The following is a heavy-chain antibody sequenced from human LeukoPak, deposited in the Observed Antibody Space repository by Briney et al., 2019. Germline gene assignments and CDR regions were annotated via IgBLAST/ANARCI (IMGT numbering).Heavy chain of an antibody. CDR3: AMGAIVATIDY. CDR1: GLTVSSNY. Sequence: GGSLRLSCAASGLTVSSNYMSWVRQAPGKGLEWVSLIYSGSSTYYADSVKGRFTISRDKSKNTMYLQMSSLRVEDTAVYYCAMGAIVATIDYWGQGTLVTVSS. J-gene: IGHJ4*02. CDR2: IYSGSST. D-gene: IGHD5-12*01. V-gene: IGHV3-66*01.